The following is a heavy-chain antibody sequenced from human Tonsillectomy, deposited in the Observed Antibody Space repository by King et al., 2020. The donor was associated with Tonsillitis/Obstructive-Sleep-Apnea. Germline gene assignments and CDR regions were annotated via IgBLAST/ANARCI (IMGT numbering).Heavy chain of an antibody. CDR3: ARRQIPGNAFDI. V-gene: IGHV3-11*05. CDR2: ISGINSYT. Sequence: QLVQSGGGLVKPGGSLRLSCAASGFTFSDYYMTWIRQAPGKGLEWISYISGINSYTNYADSVKGRFTISRDNAKNSLYLQMNSLRAEDTAVYYCARRQIPGNAFDIWGQGTMVTVSS. J-gene: IGHJ3*02. CDR1: GFTFSDYY.